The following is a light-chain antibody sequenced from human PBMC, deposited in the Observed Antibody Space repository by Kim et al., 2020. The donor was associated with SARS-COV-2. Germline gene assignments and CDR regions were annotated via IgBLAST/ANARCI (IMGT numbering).Light chain of an antibody. Sequence: SPGERATLSCRARQSVSSTYLGWYQQKTGQAPRLLIYGASSRATGISDRFSGSGSGTDFTLTISRLEPEDFAVYYCHQFGGSPRTFGQGTKVDIK. J-gene: IGKJ1*01. CDR3: HQFGGSPRT. CDR2: GAS. CDR1: QSVSSTY. V-gene: IGKV3-20*01.